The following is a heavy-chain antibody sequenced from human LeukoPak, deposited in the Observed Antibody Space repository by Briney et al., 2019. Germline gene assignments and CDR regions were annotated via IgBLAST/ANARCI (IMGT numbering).Heavy chain of an antibody. Sequence: GGSLRLSCAASGFTFSGSAMHWVRQASGKGLEWVGRIRSKANSYATAYAASVKGRFTISRDDSKNTAYLQMNSLKTEDMAVYYCTRHDGYGDYGYAFDIWGQGTMVTVSS. D-gene: IGHD4-17*01. J-gene: IGHJ3*02. CDR3: TRHDGYGDYGYAFDI. CDR1: GFTFSGSA. CDR2: IRSKANSYAT. V-gene: IGHV3-73*01.